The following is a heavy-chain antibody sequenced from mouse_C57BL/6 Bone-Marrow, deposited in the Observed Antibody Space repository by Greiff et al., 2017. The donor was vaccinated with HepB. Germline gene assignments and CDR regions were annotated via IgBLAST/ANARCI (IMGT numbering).Heavy chain of an antibody. V-gene: IGHV14-4*01. D-gene: IGHD2-4*01. CDR2: IDPENGDT. CDR3: TTEYDYGGAWFAY. Sequence: EVKLVESGAELVRPGASVKLSCTASGFNIKDDYMHWVKQRPEQGLEWIGWIDPENGDTEYASKFQGKATITADTSSNTAYLQLSSLTSEDTAVYYCTTEYDYGGAWFAYWGQGTLVTVSA. CDR1: GFNIKDDY. J-gene: IGHJ3*01.